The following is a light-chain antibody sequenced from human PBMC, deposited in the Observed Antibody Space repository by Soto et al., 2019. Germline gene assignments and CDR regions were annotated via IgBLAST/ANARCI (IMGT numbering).Light chain of an antibody. J-gene: IGKJ2*01. CDR1: QRISSW. CDR2: KAS. CDR3: QQYNSYPHT. Sequence: DIQVTQSPSTLSASVGDRVTITCRASQRISSWLAWYQQKPGKAPKLLIYKASDLESGVPSRFSGSGSGTEFTLTISSLQPDDFATYYCQQYNSYPHTFGQGTKLEIK. V-gene: IGKV1-5*03.